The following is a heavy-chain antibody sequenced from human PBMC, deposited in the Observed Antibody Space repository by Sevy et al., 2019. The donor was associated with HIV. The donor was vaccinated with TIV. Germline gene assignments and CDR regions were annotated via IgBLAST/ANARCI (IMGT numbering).Heavy chain of an antibody. D-gene: IGHD2-21*01. V-gene: IGHV3-7*01. CDR1: GFTFSGYY. CDR2: IYQDGSQE. Sequence: GGSLRLSCAASGFTFSGYYMGWVRQAPGKGLEWVADIYQDGSQENYVDSVKGRFTISRDNAKNSVYLQMNSLRVDDTGIYYCTRELWPGDYWGQGTLVTVSS. J-gene: IGHJ4*02. CDR3: TRELWPGDY.